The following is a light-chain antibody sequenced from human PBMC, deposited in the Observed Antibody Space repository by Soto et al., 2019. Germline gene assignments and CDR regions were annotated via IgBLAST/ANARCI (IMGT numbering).Light chain of an antibody. CDR2: AAS. V-gene: IGKV1-27*01. CDR3: QNYNSDPKT. J-gene: IGKJ1*01. CDR1: QGINNS. Sequence: DIQMTQSPSSLSASAVDRVTITFRASQGINNSLAWYQQKPGKVPKVLIYAASTLQSGVPSRFSGSGSGTDFTLTISSLQPEDVATYYCQNYNSDPKTFGQGTKVDI.